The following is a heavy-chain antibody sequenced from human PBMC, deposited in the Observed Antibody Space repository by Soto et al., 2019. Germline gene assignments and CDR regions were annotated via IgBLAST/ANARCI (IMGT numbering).Heavy chain of an antibody. D-gene: IGHD6-13*01. CDR1: GAFISGYY. V-gene: IGHV4-4*07. CDR2: IYTSGST. Sequence: QVQLQESGPGLVKPSETLSLTCTVSGAFISGYYWSWIRQPAGKGLEWIGRIYTSGSTKYSPSLKSRATMSVDTSKKQFSLKLNSVTAADTADYYCARESTVAGTDNWFDSWGQGTLVTVSS. CDR3: ARESTVAGTDNWFDS. J-gene: IGHJ5*01.